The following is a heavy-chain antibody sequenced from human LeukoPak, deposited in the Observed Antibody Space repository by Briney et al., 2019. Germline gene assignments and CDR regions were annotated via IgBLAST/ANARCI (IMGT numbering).Heavy chain of an antibody. CDR2: INPSGGST. CDR1: GYTFTSYY. D-gene: IGHD6-13*01. Sequence: PGRSLRLSCAASGYTFTSYYMHWVRQAPGQGLEWMGIINPSGGSTSYAQKFQGRVTMTRDTSTSTVYMELSSLRSEDTAVYYCARASRAAAGLYYFDYWGQGTLVTVSS. CDR3: ARASRAAAGLYYFDY. J-gene: IGHJ4*02. V-gene: IGHV1-46*01.